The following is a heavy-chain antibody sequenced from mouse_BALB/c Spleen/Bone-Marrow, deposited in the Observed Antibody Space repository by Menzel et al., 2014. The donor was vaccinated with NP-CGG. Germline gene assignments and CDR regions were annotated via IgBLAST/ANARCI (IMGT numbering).Heavy chain of an antibody. V-gene: IGHV1-80*01. Sequence: QVQLQQSGAELVRPGSSVKISCKASGYAFSNYGMNWVKQRPGQDLEWIGQIYPGDGDTNYNGKFKGRVTLTADKSSSTAYMQLSSLKSEDSAVYFCASVYDYGRGYAMDYWGQGTSVTVSS. CDR2: IYPGDGDT. CDR3: ASVYDYGRGYAMDY. D-gene: IGHD2-4*01. CDR1: GYAFSNYG. J-gene: IGHJ4*01.